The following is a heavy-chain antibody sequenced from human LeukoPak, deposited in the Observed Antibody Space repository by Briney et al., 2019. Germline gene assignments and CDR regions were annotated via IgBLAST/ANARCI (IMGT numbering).Heavy chain of an antibody. Sequence: GGSLRLSCAASGFTFSSYGMHWVRQAPGKGLEWVAIISYDGNNKYYADYVKGRFTISRDNSRNTLYLQMNSLRVEDTAVYYCARPPPSCSSTSCYQQYWGQGTLVTVSS. CDR2: ISYDGNNK. CDR1: GFTFSSYG. V-gene: IGHV3-30*03. D-gene: IGHD2-2*01. CDR3: ARPPPSCSSTSCYQQY. J-gene: IGHJ4*02.